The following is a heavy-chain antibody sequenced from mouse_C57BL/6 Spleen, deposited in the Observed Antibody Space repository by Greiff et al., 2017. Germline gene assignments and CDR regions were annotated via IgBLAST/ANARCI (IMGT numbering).Heavy chain of an antibody. CDR1: GYTFTDYY. D-gene: IGHD1-2*01. CDR3: ARWRYGGGLMDY. J-gene: IGHJ4*01. V-gene: IGHV1-26*01. Sequence: VQLQQSGPELVKPGASVKISCKASGYTFTDYYMNWVKQSHGKSLEWIGDINPNNGGTSYNQKFKGKATLTVDKSSSTAYMQLSSLTSEDSAVYYCARWRYGGGLMDYWGQGTSVTVSS. CDR2: INPNNGGT.